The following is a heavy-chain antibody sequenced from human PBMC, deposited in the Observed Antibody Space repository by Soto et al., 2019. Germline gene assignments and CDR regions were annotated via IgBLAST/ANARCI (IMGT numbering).Heavy chain of an antibody. CDR3: AREITIFGVARPYFDY. D-gene: IGHD3-3*01. V-gene: IGHV4-30-4*01. CDR2: IYYSGST. Sequence: SETLSLTCTVSGGSISSGDYYWSWIRQPPGKGLEWIGYIYYSGSTYYNPSLKSRVTISVDTSKNQFSLKLSSVTAADTAVYYCAREITIFGVARPYFDYWGHGTLVTVSS. J-gene: IGHJ4*01. CDR1: GGSISSGDYY.